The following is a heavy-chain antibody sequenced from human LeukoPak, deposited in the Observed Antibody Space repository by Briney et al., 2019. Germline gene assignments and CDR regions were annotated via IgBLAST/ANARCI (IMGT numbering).Heavy chain of an antibody. V-gene: IGHV3-30*02. CDR3: GKDGGSGWGTERYLDY. D-gene: IGHD6-25*01. CDR1: GFTFSRYG. Sequence: GGSLRLSCAASGFTFSRYGMDWVRQAPGKGLEWVAFIRYDENNKYYLDSVKGRFTISRDPSKNTLYLQMDSLRADDTAVYYCGKDGGSGWGTERYLDYWGQGTLVTVSS. J-gene: IGHJ4*02. CDR2: IRYDENNK.